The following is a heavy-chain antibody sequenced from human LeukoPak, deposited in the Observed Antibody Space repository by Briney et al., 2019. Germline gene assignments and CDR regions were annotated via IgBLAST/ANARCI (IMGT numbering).Heavy chain of an antibody. CDR2: ISGSGGST. V-gene: IGHV3-23*01. CDR1: GFTFSSYW. J-gene: IGHJ4*02. D-gene: IGHD6-19*01. Sequence: GGSLRLSCAASGFTFSSYWMSWVRQAPGKGLEWVSAISGSGGSTYYADSVKGRFTISRDNSKNTLYLQMNSLRAGDTAVYYCAKIIAVAGYYFDYWGQGTLVTVSS. CDR3: AKIIAVAGYYFDY.